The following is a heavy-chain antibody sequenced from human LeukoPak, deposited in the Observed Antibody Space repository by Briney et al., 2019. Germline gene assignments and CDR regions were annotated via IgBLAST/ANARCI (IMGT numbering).Heavy chain of an antibody. Sequence: PSETLSLTCTASGGSISSYYWSWIRQPPGKGLEWIGYIYYSGSTNYNPSLKSRVTISVDTSKNHSSLKLSSVTAADTAVYYCARTTEGGYTYDYFYYYYMDVWGKGTTVTISS. CDR3: ARTTEGGYTYDYFYYYYMDV. J-gene: IGHJ6*03. D-gene: IGHD5-18*01. V-gene: IGHV4-59*01. CDR2: IYYSGST. CDR1: GGSISSYY.